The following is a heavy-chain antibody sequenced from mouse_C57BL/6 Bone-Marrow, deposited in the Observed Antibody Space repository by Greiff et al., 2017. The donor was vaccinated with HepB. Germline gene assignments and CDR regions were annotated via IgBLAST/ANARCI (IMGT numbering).Heavy chain of an antibody. J-gene: IGHJ2*01. Sequence: EVKLMESEGGLVQPGSSMKLSCTASGFTFSDYYMAWVRQVPEKGLEWVANINYDGSSTYYLDSLKSRFIISRDNAKNSLYLQMSSLKSEDTATYYCARGGSSYPFDYWGQGTTLTVSS. D-gene: IGHD1-1*01. V-gene: IGHV5-16*01. CDR3: ARGGSSYPFDY. CDR1: GFTFSDYY. CDR2: INYDGSST.